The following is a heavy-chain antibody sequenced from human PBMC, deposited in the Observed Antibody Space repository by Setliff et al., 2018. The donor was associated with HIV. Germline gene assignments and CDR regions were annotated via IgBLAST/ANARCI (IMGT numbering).Heavy chain of an antibody. CDR1: GYSFTTSG. D-gene: IGHD7-27*01. Sequence: ASVKVSCKASGYSFTTSGVSWVRQAPGQGLEWMGWINIRSGNTNYAQKFQGRVTMTTDTSTSTAYMGLRSLRSDDTAVYYCARDLPTPNWGFDYWGQGTLVTVSS. CDR2: INIRSGNT. CDR3: ARDLPTPNWGFDY. V-gene: IGHV1-18*01. J-gene: IGHJ4*02.